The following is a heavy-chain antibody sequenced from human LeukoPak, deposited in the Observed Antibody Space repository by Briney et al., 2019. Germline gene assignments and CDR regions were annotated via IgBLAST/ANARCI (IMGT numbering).Heavy chain of an antibody. D-gene: IGHD6-19*01. CDR3: ARVSRNFKTVSTGYSSGWYYFDY. CDR2: TYYSGST. Sequence: KPSETLSLTCTVAAGSISSYYWSWIRQPPGKGLEWIGYTYYSGSTNYNPSLKSRVTISVDTSKNQFSLKLSSVTAADTAVYYCARVSRNFKTVSTGYSSGWYYFDYWGQGTLVTVSS. J-gene: IGHJ4*02. CDR1: AGSISSYY. V-gene: IGHV4-59*01.